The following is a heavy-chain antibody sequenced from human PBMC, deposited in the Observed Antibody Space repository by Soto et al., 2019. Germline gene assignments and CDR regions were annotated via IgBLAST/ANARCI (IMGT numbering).Heavy chain of an antibody. V-gene: IGHV3-23*01. CDR1: GFTFSSYA. Sequence: EVQLLESGGGLVQPGGSLRLSCAASGFTFSSYAMSWVRQAPGKGLEWVSAISGSGGSTYYADSVKGRFTISRDNSKNTLYLQMNSLRAEDTAVYYCAKSMSTSTLFGVVINDYYYMDVWGKGTTVTVSS. CDR2: ISGSGGST. D-gene: IGHD3-3*01. J-gene: IGHJ6*03. CDR3: AKSMSTSTLFGVVINDYYYMDV.